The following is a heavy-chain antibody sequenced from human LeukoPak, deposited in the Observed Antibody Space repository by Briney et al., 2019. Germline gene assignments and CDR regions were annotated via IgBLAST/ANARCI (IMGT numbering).Heavy chain of an antibody. D-gene: IGHD2-21*02. CDR1: GYSIRSGDY. J-gene: IGHJ4*02. CDR2: IYHSGST. Sequence: KASETLSLTCAVSGYSIRSGDYWGWIRQSPGKGLEWIGSIYHSGSTHYNPSLKSRVTISVDTSKSQFSLMLSSVTAADTAVYYCARNRSVTATPGFDHWGQGTLVTVFS. V-gene: IGHV4-38-2*01. CDR3: ARNRSVTATPGFDH.